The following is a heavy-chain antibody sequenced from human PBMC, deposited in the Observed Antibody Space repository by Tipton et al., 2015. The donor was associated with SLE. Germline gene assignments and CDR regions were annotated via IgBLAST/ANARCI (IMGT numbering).Heavy chain of an antibody. D-gene: IGHD1-26*01. Sequence: TLSLTCTVSGDSISTHYWSWIRQPAGKGLEWIGRIYTGESLSGGINYNPSLRSRVTMSLDTSKNQFSLKMTSVTAADAAVYYCAKWEACSTFYLDVWGKGTTVTVSS. CDR2: IYTGESLSGGI. J-gene: IGHJ6*03. CDR3: AKWEACSTFYLDV. CDR1: GDSISTHY. V-gene: IGHV4-4*07.